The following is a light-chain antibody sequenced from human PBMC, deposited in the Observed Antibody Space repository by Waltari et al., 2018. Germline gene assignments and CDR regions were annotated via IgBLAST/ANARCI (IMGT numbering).Light chain of an antibody. CDR2: EVS. CDR1: PSPVHSCGGTY. V-gene: IGKV2D-29*01. Sequence: IVMTQTPLSLSVPPGTPAPTPCKSSPSPVHSCGGTYLYWHLQKPGKPPHLLIYEVSNRLSGVPDRFSGSGSGTDFTLKISRVEAEDVGVYYCLQTVQFPYTFGQGTKLEIK. CDR3: LQTVQFPYT. J-gene: IGKJ2*01.